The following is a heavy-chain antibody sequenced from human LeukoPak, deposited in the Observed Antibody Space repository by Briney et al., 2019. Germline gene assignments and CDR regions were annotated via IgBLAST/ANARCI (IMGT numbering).Heavy chain of an antibody. D-gene: IGHD5-12*01. J-gene: IGHJ4*02. CDR3: ASGYSSRD. V-gene: IGHV1-8*02. CDR2: MNPNSGNT. CDR1: GYTFTSYY. Sequence: ASVKVSCKASGYTFTSYYMHWVRQAPGQGLEWMGWMNPNSGNTGYVQKFQGRITMTRNTSISTAYMELSSLRSEDTAVYYCASGYSSRDWGQGTLVTVSS.